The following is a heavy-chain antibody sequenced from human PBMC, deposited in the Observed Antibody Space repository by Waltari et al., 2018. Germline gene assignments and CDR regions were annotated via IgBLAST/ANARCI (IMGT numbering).Heavy chain of an antibody. J-gene: IGHJ3*02. CDR1: GYTFTGYY. V-gene: IGHV1-2*02. CDR2: INPTSVGT. D-gene: IGHD6-13*01. Sequence: QVQLVQSGAEVKKPGASVKVSCKASGYTFTGYYMHWVRQAPGQGLEWFGWINPTSVGTTYAQKFQGRVTMTRDPSISTAYMELSRLRSDDTAVYYCARDSRRGSSWDRDAFDIWGQGTMVTVSS. CDR3: ARDSRRGSSWDRDAFDI.